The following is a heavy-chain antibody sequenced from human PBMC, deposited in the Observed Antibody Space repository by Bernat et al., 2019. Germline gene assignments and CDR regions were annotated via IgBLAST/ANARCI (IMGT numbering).Heavy chain of an antibody. V-gene: IGHV3-30-3*01. CDR2: ISSDGSNK. Sequence: QVQLVESGGGVVQPGRSLRLSCAASEFTFSTYAMHWVRQAPGKGLEWVAVISSDGSNKYYADSVKGRFTLSRDDSKNTLYLQISSLRAEDTAVYYCARSRSTRWSDAFHIWGQGTMVTVSS. J-gene: IGHJ3*02. CDR1: EFTFSTYA. D-gene: IGHD6-13*01. CDR3: ARSRSTRWSDAFHI.